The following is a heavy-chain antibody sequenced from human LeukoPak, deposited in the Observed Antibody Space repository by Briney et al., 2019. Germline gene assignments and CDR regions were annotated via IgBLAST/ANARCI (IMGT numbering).Heavy chain of an antibody. J-gene: IGHJ5*02. Sequence: ASVKVSCKASGYTFTSYDITWVRQATGQGLKWMGWMNPDSGNTGYAQKFLGRVTMTRDTSINTAYMELSSLTSEDTAVYYCARPTKITMLRGGGYNWFDPWGQGTLVTVSS. CDR1: GYTFTSYD. CDR3: ARPTKITMLRGGGYNWFDP. CDR2: MNPDSGNT. V-gene: IGHV1-8*01. D-gene: IGHD3-10*01.